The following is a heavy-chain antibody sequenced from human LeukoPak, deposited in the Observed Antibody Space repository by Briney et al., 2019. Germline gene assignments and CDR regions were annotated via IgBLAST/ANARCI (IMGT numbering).Heavy chain of an antibody. CDR2: IYYSGST. D-gene: IGHD2-21*01. CDR1: GGSISSYY. Sequence: TSETLSLTCTVSGGSISSYYWSWIRQPPGKGLEWIGYIYYSGSTNYNPSLKSRVTISVDTSKNQFSLKLSSVTAADTAVYYCARYSAVAYFDYWGQGTLVTVSS. J-gene: IGHJ4*02. V-gene: IGHV4-59*01. CDR3: ARYSAVAYFDY.